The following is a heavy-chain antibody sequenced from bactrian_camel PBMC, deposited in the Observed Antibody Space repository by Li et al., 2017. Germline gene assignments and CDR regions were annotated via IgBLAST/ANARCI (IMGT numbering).Heavy chain of an antibody. J-gene: IGHJ6*01. V-gene: IGHV3S31*01. D-gene: IGHD6*01. CDR3: AKDYGPVEVAGAGGFGN. CDR2: INSGGDTT. Sequence: ESGGGLVQPGGSLRLSCAASGFSFSSYAMIWVRQAPGKGLEWVSTINSGGDTTYYADSLKGRFTISRDNAKNTLYLQLTSLKTEDTAMYYCAKDYGPVEVAGAGGFGNWGQGTQVTVS. CDR1: GFSFSSYA.